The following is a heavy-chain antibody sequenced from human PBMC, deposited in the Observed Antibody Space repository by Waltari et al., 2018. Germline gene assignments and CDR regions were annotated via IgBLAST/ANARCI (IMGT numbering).Heavy chain of an antibody. CDR2: IIPIFGTA. Sequence: GTFSSYAISWVRPAPGQGLEWMGGIIPIFGTANYAQKFQGRVTITADESTSTAYMELSSLRSEDTAVYYCARATYYDFEVGMDVWGQGTTVTVSS. D-gene: IGHD3-3*01. CDR1: GTFSSYA. CDR3: ARATYYDFEVGMDV. V-gene: IGHV1-69*01. J-gene: IGHJ6*02.